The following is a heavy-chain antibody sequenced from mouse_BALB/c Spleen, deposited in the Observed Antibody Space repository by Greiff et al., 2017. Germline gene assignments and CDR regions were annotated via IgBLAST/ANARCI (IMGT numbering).Heavy chain of an antibody. J-gene: IGHJ2*01. CDR2: INPYNGDT. V-gene: IGHV1-20*02. D-gene: IGHD2-14*01. CDR1: GYSFTGYF. CDR3: AREGDRYDFDY. Sequence: EVQLQESGPELVKPGASVKISCKASGYSFTGYFMNWVMQSHGKSLEWIGRINPYNGDTFYNQKFKGKATLTVDKSSSTAHMELRSLASEDSAVYYCAREGDRYDFDYWGQGTTLTVSS.